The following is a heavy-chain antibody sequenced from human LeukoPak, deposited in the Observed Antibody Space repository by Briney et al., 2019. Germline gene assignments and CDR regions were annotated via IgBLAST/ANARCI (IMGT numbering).Heavy chain of an antibody. CDR3: ARRFSIKSFSDYSTRTAPSGWFDP. D-gene: IGHD4-11*01. CDR2: ISSSSSYI. Sequence: GGSLRLSCAASGFTFSSYSMNWVRQAPGKGLEWVSSISSSSSYIYYADSVKGRFTISRDNAKNSLYLQMNSLRAEDTAVYYCARRFSIKSFSDYSTRTAPSGWFDPWGQGTLVTVSS. V-gene: IGHV3-21*01. CDR1: GFTFSSYS. J-gene: IGHJ5*02.